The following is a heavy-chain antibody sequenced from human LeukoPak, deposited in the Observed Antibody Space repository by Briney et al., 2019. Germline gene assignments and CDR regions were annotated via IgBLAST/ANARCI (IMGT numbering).Heavy chain of an antibody. CDR2: IKPDGSNK. Sequence: PGGSLRLSCAASGFTFSSYGMHWVRQAPGKGLEWVALIKPDGSNKYYADSVKGRFTISRDNSKNPLHLQMNSLRAEDTAVYYCARSRAFDYWGQGTLVTVSS. V-gene: IGHV3-30*02. CDR1: GFTFSSYG. D-gene: IGHD2/OR15-2a*01. J-gene: IGHJ4*02. CDR3: ARSRAFDY.